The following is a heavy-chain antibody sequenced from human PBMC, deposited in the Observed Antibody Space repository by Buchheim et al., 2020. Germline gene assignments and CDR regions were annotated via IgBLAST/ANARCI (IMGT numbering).Heavy chain of an antibody. Sequence: QLQLQESGPGLVKPSETLSLTCTVSGGSISSSSYYWGWIRQPPGKGLEWIGSIYSSGSTYYNPSLKSRVTISADTSKNQFSLKLSSVSAADTAVYYCAIHILTAASYFDYWGQGTL. J-gene: IGHJ4*02. CDR3: AIHILTAASYFDY. D-gene: IGHD3-9*01. V-gene: IGHV4-39*01. CDR1: GGSISSSSYY. CDR2: IYSSGST.